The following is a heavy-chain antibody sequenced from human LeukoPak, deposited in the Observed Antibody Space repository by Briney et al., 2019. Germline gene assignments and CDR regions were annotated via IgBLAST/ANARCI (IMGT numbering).Heavy chain of an antibody. J-gene: IGHJ5*02. D-gene: IGHD6-6*01. CDR3: AIIAARLGNWFDP. V-gene: IGHV3-30-3*01. CDR1: GFTLSSYA. Sequence: GRSLRLSCAASGFTLSSYAMHWVRQAPGKGLEWVAVISYDGSNKYYADSVKGRFTISRDNSKNTLYLQMNSLRAEDTAVYYCAIIAARLGNWFDPWGQGTLVTVSS. CDR2: ISYDGSNK.